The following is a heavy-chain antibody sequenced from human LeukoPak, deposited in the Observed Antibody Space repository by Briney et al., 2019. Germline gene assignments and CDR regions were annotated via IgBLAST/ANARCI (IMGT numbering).Heavy chain of an antibody. J-gene: IGHJ1*01. Sequence: SETLSLTCSVSGSSIASRNWWGWIRQPPGKGLEWIGYIYYTGSIYYNPSLKSRVTMSVDTSKNQFSLRLSSVTAVDTAVYYCARKSDAKSYYPDWGQGTLVTVSS. V-gene: IGHV4-28*05. CDR2: IYYTGSI. CDR3: ARKSDAKSYYPD. CDR1: GSSIASRNW. D-gene: IGHD3-10*01.